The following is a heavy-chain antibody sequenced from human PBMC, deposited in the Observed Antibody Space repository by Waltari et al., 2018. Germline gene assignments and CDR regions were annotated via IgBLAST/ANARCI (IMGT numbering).Heavy chain of an antibody. D-gene: IGHD3-22*01. J-gene: IGHJ3*02. Sequence: EVQLVESGGGLVQPGRSLRLSCAASGFTFDDYAMHWVRQAPGKGLEWVSGISWNSGSIGYADSVKGRFTISRDNAKNSLYLQMNSLRAEDTALYYCAKDTTYYYDSSGPDAFDIWGQGTMVTVSS. V-gene: IGHV3-9*01. CDR3: AKDTTYYYDSSGPDAFDI. CDR1: GFTFDDYA. CDR2: ISWNSGSI.